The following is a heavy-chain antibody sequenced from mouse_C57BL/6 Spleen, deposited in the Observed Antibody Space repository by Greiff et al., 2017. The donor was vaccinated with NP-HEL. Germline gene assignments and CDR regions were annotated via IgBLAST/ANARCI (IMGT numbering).Heavy chain of an antibody. D-gene: IGHD1-1*01. CDR3: AGTTVVALKDYFDY. V-gene: IGHV1-64*01. CDR1: GYTFTSYW. Sequence: VKLQQPGAELVKPGASVKLSCKASGYTFTSYWMHWVKQRPGQGLEWIGMIHPNSGSTNYNEKFKSKATLTVDKSSSTAYMQLSSLTSEDSAVYYCAGTTVVALKDYFDYWGQGTTLTVSS. CDR2: IHPNSGST. J-gene: IGHJ2*01.